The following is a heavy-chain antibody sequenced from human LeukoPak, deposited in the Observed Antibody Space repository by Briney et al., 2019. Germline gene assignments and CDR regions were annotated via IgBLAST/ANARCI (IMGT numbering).Heavy chain of an antibody. D-gene: IGHD3-22*01. CDR2: IYTSGST. J-gene: IGHJ6*02. Sequence: SETLSLTCTVSGGSISSYYWSWTRQPAGKGLEWIGRIYTSGSTNYNPSLKSLVTMSVDTSKNQFSLKLSSVTAADTAVYYCARVGYYDSSGYSTLYYYYGMDVWGQGTTVTVSS. V-gene: IGHV4-4*07. CDR1: GGSISSYY. CDR3: ARVGYYDSSGYSTLYYYYGMDV.